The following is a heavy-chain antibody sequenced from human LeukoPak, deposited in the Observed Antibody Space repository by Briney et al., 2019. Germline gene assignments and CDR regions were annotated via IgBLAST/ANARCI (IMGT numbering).Heavy chain of an antibody. V-gene: IGHV3-9*01. CDR1: GFTFDDYA. CDR2: ISWNSGSI. D-gene: IGHD6-13*01. CDR3: AKDTFGSSSWYYYFDY. J-gene: IGHJ4*02. Sequence: GGSLRLSCAASGFTFDDYAMHWVRQAPGKGLEWVSGISWNSGSIGYADSVKGRFTISRVNAKNSLYLQMNSLRAEDTALYYCAKDTFGSSSWYYYFDYWGQGTLVTVSS.